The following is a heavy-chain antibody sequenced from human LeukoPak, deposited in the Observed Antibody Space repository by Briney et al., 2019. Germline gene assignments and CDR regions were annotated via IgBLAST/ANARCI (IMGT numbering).Heavy chain of an antibody. D-gene: IGHD2-2*01. J-gene: IGHJ4*02. V-gene: IGHV5-51*01. CDR1: AFSSSTYC. CDR2: IVSDDSNT. Sequence: ESGKCACNVSAFSSSTYCIGCVRQMPVKGPEWLGFIVSDDSNTRYSTTIRGQVTVSADKSISTDYLGWSSLKASDTAMYYCTRHRGSGSRASFSTDYWGQGTLVTVSS. CDR3: TRHRGSGSRASFSTDY.